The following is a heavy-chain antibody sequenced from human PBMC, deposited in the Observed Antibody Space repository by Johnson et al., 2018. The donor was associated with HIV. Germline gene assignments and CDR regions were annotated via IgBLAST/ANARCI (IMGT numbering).Heavy chain of an antibody. CDR2: ISYDGSNK. CDR3: ARVRQPVVDDALDI. J-gene: IGHJ3*02. Sequence: QVQLVESGGGVVQPGRSLRLSCAASGFTFSSYAMHWVRQAPGKGLEWVAVISYDGSNKYYADSVKGRFTIPRDNSKNTLYLQMNSLRAEDTAVYYCARVRQPVVDDALDIWGQGTMVTVSS. V-gene: IGHV3-30*04. CDR1: GFTFSSYA. D-gene: IGHD2-15*01.